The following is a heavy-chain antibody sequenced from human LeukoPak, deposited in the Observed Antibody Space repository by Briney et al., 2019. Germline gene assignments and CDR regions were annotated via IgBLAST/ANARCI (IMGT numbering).Heavy chain of an antibody. CDR2: IYYSGST. D-gene: IGHD2-15*01. CDR1: GFSLITSGMC. V-gene: IGHV4-61*08. J-gene: IGHJ6*02. Sequence: SGPALVKPTQTLTLTCTFSGFSLITSGMCVSWIRQPPGKALEWIGYIYYSGSTNYNPSLKSRVTISVDTSKNQFSLKLSSVTAADTAVYYCARDLGYCSGGSCVSYGMDVWGQGTTVTVSS. CDR3: ARDLGYCSGGSCVSYGMDV.